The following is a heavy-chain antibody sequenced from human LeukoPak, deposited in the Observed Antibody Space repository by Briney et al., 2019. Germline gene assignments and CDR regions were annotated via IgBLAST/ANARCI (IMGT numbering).Heavy chain of an antibody. J-gene: IGHJ4*02. CDR3: ARPFGGYYDSSGLYY. D-gene: IGHD3-22*01. V-gene: IGHV3-53*01. Sequence: GGSLRRSCAASGFTVSSNYMSWVRQAPRKGLEWVSVIYSGGSTYYADSGKGRFTISRDNSKNTLYLQMNSMRAEDTAVYYCARPFGGYYDSSGLYYWGQGTLVTVSS. CDR2: IYSGGST. CDR1: GFTVSSNY.